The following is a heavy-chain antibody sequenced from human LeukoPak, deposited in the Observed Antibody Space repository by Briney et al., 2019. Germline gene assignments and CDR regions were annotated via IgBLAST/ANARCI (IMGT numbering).Heavy chain of an antibody. J-gene: IGHJ4*02. Sequence: QPGGSLRLSCAASGFTFSSYWMSWVRQAPGKGLEWVANIKQDGSEKYYVDSVKGRFTISRDNAKNSLYLQMNSLRAEDTAVYYCAREGAVTTRGTPFDYWGQGTLVTVSS. V-gene: IGHV3-7*01. CDR1: GFTFSSYW. D-gene: IGHD4-17*01. CDR3: AREGAVTTRGTPFDY. CDR2: IKQDGSEK.